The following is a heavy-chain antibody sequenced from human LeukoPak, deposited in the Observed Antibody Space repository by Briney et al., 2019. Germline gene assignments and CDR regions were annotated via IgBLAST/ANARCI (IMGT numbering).Heavy chain of an antibody. CDR1: GASISSYY. D-gene: IGHD3-22*01. J-gene: IGHJ4*02. CDR3: AGPSYYYDTRFDY. CDR2: INYSGST. Sequence: SETLSLTCTVSGASISSYYWTWIRQPPGKGLEWIGYINYSGSTTYNPSLKSRVTISVDTSKNQFSLKLSSVTAADTAVYYCAGPSYYYDTRFDYWGQGTLVTVSS. V-gene: IGHV4-59*08.